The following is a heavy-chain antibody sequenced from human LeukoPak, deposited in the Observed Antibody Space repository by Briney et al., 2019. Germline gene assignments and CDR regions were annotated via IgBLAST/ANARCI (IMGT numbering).Heavy chain of an antibody. Sequence: GRSLRLSCAASGFTFSSYGMHWVRQAPGKGLEWVAVIWYDGSNKYYADSVKGRFTISRDNAKNSLYLQMNSLRAEDTAVYYCARDRRKQQRPYGMDVWGQGTTVTVSS. CDR2: IWYDGSNK. CDR1: GFTFSSYG. D-gene: IGHD6-13*01. J-gene: IGHJ6*02. V-gene: IGHV3-33*01. CDR3: ARDRRKQQRPYGMDV.